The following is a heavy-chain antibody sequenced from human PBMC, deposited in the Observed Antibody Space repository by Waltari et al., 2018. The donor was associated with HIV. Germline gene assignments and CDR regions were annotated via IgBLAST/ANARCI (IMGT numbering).Heavy chain of an antibody. CDR1: GGSFSGYY. Sequence: QVQLQQWGAGLLKPSETLSLTCGVYGGSFSGYYWSWIRQPPGKGLEWIGEINHSGRTNDNPSLKSRVTISVDTSKNQFSLKLSSVTAADTAVYYCARGRVDRSFDYWGQGTLVTVSS. J-gene: IGHJ4*02. CDR2: INHSGRT. D-gene: IGHD5-12*01. CDR3: ARGRVDRSFDY. V-gene: IGHV4-34*01.